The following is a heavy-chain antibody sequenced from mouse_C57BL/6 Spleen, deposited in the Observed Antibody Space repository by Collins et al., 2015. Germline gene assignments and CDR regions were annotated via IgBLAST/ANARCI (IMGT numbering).Heavy chain of an antibody. CDR2: INPDSSTI. CDR1: GIDFSRYW. V-gene: IGHV4-1*01. D-gene: IGHD1-1*01. J-gene: IGHJ3*01. Sequence: EVKLLQSGGGLVQPGGSLKVSCAASGIDFSRYWMSWVRRAPGKGLEWIGEINPDSSTINYAPSLKDKFIISRDNAKNTLYLQMSKVRSEDTALYYCARHDYGSPWFAYWGQGTLVTVSA. CDR3: ARHDYGSPWFAY.